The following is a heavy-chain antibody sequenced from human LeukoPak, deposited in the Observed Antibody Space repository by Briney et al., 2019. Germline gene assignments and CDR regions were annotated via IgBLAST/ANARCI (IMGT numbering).Heavy chain of an antibody. CDR1: GGTFSSYA. Sequence: GASVKVSCKASGGTFSSYAISWVRQAPGQGLEWMGGIIPIFGTANYAQKFQGRVTITADESTSTAYMELSSLRSEDTAVYYCARAPPSYAHNPLYYYYMDVWGKGTTVTISS. J-gene: IGHJ6*03. CDR2: IIPIFGTA. V-gene: IGHV1-69*13. D-gene: IGHD4-17*01. CDR3: ARAPPSYAHNPLYYYYMDV.